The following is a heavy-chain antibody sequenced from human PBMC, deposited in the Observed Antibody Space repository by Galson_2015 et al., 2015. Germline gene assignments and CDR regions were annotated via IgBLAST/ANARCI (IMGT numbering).Heavy chain of an antibody. CDR3: ARGRRIYYYDSSGYYGY. J-gene: IGHJ4*02. Sequence: SCKASGYTFTSYDINWVRQATGQGLEWMGWMNPNSGNTGYAQKFQGRVTMTRNTSISTAYMELSSLRSEDTAVYYCARGRRIYYYDSSGYYGYWGQGTLVTVSS. D-gene: IGHD3-22*01. CDR2: MNPNSGNT. V-gene: IGHV1-8*01. CDR1: GYTFTSYD.